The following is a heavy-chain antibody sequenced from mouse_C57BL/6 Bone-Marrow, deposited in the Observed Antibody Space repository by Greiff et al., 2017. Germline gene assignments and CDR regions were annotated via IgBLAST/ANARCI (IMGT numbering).Heavy chain of an antibody. CDR1: GYTFTSYW. D-gene: IGHD1-1*01. CDR3: ASTYGSSRAWFAY. CDR2: IDPSDSYT. J-gene: IGHJ3*01. V-gene: IGHV1-59*01. Sequence: QVQLQQPGAELVRPGTSVKLSCKASGYTFTSYWMHWVKQRPGQGLEWIGVIDPSDSYTNYNQKFKGKATLTVDTSSSTAYMQLSSLTSEDSAVYYCASTYGSSRAWFAYWGQGTLVTVSA.